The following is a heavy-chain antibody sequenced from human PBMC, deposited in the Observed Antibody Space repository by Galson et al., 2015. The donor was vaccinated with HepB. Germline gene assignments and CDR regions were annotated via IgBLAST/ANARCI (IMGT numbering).Heavy chain of an antibody. CDR2: INAGNGNT. D-gene: IGHD3-22*01. J-gene: IGHJ3*02. V-gene: IGHV1-18*04. CDR1: GYTFTSYG. Sequence: SVKVSCKASGYTFTSYGISWVRQAPGQGLEWMGWINAGNGNTKYSQKFQGRVTITRDTSASTAYMELSSLRSEDTAVYYCARDLAYYYDSSGYGHDAFGIWGQGTMVTVSS. CDR3: ARDLAYYYDSSGYGHDAFGI.